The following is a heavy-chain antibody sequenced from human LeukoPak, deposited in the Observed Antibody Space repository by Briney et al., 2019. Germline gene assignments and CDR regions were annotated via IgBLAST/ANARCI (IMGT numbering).Heavy chain of an antibody. D-gene: IGHD3-9*01. CDR2: MNPNSGNT. Sequence: ASVKVSCKASGYTFTSYDINWVRQASGQGLEWMGWMNPNSGNTGYAQKFQGRVTMTRNTSISTAYMELSSLRSEDTAVYYCARSGYHLSLRYIHWLIGNWFDRWGQGTLVTVSS. V-gene: IGHV1-8*01. CDR3: ARSGYHLSLRYIHWLIGNWFDR. CDR1: GYTFTSYD. J-gene: IGHJ5*02.